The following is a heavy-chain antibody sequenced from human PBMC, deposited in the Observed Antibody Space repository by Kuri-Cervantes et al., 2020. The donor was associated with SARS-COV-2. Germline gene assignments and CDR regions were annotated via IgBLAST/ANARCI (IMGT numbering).Heavy chain of an antibody. J-gene: IGHJ4*02. D-gene: IGHD5-12*01. V-gene: IGHV1-2*02. CDR2: INPKSGVS. Sequence: ASVKVSCKASGYTFTGYYMHWVRQAPGQGLEWMGWINPKSGVSNCAEKFQGSVTMTTDTSTSTAYMELRSLRSDDTAVYYCARVVWLRASGGYDYWGQGTLVTVSS. CDR3: ARVVWLRASGGYDY. CDR1: GYTFTGYY.